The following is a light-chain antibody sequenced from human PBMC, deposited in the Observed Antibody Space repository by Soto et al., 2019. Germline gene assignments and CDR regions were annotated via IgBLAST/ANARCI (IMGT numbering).Light chain of an antibody. CDR3: QQYDHWPRGT. Sequence: EIVLTQSPGTLSLSPGERATLFCRASQSFTTSQLAWYQQRPGQAPRPLIYGASNRATGIPARFSGSGSGTEFTLTISSLQSEDFAVYYCQQYDHWPRGTFGQGTKLEI. CDR2: GAS. V-gene: IGKV3-15*01. J-gene: IGKJ2*01. CDR1: QSFTTS.